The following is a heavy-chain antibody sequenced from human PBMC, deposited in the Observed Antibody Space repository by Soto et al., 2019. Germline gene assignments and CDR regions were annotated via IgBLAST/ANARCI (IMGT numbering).Heavy chain of an antibody. J-gene: IGHJ4*02. CDR1: GYTFTTYG. D-gene: IGHD4-4*01. CDR3: ARDIDYNIDV. Sequence: ASVKVSCKTSGYTFTTYGVSWVRQAPGQGLEWLGWINANNGHTNYAQKFQGRVTVTADTSTATAYMELRSLTSDDTAVYYCARDIDYNIDVWGQGTLVTVSS. CDR2: INANNGHT. V-gene: IGHV1-18*04.